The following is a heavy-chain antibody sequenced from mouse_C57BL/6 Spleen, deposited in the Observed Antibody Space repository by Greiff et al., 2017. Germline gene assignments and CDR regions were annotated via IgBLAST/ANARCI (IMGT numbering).Heavy chain of an antibody. V-gene: IGHV7-3*01. CDR1: GFTFTDYY. J-gene: IGHJ1*03. Sequence: EVQLVESGGGLVQPGGSLSLSCAASGFTFTDYYMSWVRQPPGKALEWLGFIRNKANGYTTEYSASVKGRFTISRDNSQSILYLQMNALRAEDSATYYCARYAAYDYGSSGWYFDVWGTGTTVTVSS. D-gene: IGHD1-1*01. CDR2: IRNKANGYTT. CDR3: ARYAAYDYGSSGWYFDV.